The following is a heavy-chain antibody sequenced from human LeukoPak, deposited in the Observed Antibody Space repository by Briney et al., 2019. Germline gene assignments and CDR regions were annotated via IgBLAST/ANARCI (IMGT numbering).Heavy chain of an antibody. J-gene: IGHJ6*03. CDR1: GGTFSSYA. CDR3: ARDGDYYDSSGYYKYYMDV. Sequence: GASVKVSCKASGGTFSSYAISWVRQAPGQGLEWMGGIIPIFGTANYAQKFQGGVTITTDESTSAAYMELSSLRSEDTAVYYCARDGDYYDSSGYYKYYMDVWGKGTTVTVSS. V-gene: IGHV1-69*05. D-gene: IGHD3-22*01. CDR2: IIPIFGTA.